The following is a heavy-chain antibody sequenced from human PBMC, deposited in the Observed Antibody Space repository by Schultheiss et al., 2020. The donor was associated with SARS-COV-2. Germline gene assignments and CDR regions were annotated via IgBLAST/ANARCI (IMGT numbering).Heavy chain of an antibody. D-gene: IGHD4-17*01. CDR3: ARHYGDLEN. CDR2: ISYDGSNK. J-gene: IGHJ4*02. Sequence: GGSLRLSCAASGFTFSSYAMHWVRQAPGKGLEWVAVISYDGSNKYYADSVKGRFTISRDNSKNTLYLQMNSLRAEDTAVYYCARHYGDLENWGQGTLVTVSS. V-gene: IGHV3-30-3*01. CDR1: GFTFSSYA.